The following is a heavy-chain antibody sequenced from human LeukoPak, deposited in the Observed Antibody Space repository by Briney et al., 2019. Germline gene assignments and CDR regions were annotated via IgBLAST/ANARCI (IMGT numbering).Heavy chain of an antibody. CDR1: GLTFSSYS. J-gene: IGHJ5*02. Sequence: GGPLRLSCAASGLTFSSYSMNWVRQAPGKGLEWVSSISSSSSYIYYADSVKGRFTISRDNAKNSLYLQMNSLRAEDTAVYYCARDESITIFGVVNGGWFDPWGQGTLVTVSS. D-gene: IGHD3-3*01. V-gene: IGHV3-21*01. CDR2: ISSSSSYI. CDR3: ARDESITIFGVVNGGWFDP.